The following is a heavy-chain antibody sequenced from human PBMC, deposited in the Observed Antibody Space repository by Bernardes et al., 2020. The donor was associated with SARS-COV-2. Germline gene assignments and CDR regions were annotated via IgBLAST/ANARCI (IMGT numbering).Heavy chain of an antibody. CDR3: AGAKVVTPRLFDY. CDR2: ISGTGYTT. CDR1: AVTVKNYA. J-gene: IGHJ4*02. Sequence: GGSLRLSCAVSAVTVKNYAMSWVRQAPGKGLEWVSGISGTGYTTDYADSVKGRFTISRDTSKTTLYLQMNSLRAEDTAVYYCAGAKVVTPRLFDYWGQGTLVTVSS. V-gene: IGHV3-23*01. D-gene: IGHD2-21*02.